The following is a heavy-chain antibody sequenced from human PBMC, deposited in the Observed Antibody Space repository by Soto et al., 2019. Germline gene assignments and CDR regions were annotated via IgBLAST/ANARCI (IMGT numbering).Heavy chain of an antibody. CDR3: ARAKYSNYVRYYYYYGMDV. D-gene: IGHD4-4*01. Sequence: SVKVSCKASGGTFSSYAISWVRQAPGQGLEWMGGIIPIFGTANYAQKFQGRVTITADESTSTAYMELSSLRSEDTAVYYCARAKYSNYVRYYYYYGMDVWGQGTTVTVSS. V-gene: IGHV1-69*13. CDR1: GGTFSSYA. J-gene: IGHJ6*02. CDR2: IIPIFGTA.